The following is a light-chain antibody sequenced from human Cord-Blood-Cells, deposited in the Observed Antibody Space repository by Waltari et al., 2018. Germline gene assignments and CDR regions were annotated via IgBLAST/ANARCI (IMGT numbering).Light chain of an antibody. Sequence: QSSLPHPASLSGSPGQSITLSCTGTSSDSGSYNLVSWYQQHPGKAPKLMIYEVSKRPSGVSNRFSGSKSGNTASLTISGLQAEDEADYYCCSYAGSSTLVFGGGTKLTVL. J-gene: IGLJ2*01. V-gene: IGLV2-23*02. CDR2: EVS. CDR3: CSYAGSSTLV. CDR1: SSDSGSYNL.